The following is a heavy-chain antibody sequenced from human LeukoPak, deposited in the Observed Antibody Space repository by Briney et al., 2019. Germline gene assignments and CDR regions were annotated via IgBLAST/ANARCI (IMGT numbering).Heavy chain of an antibody. Sequence: SQTLSLTCTVSGGSISSGDYYWSWIRQPPGKGLEWIGYIYYSRSTYYNPSLKSRVTISVDTSKNQFSLKLSSVTAADTAVYYCASGGTYGYSYGPLDYWGQGTLVTVSS. CDR2: IYYSRST. CDR3: ASGGTYGYSYGPLDY. J-gene: IGHJ4*02. D-gene: IGHD5-18*01. CDR1: GGSISSGDYY. V-gene: IGHV4-30-4*01.